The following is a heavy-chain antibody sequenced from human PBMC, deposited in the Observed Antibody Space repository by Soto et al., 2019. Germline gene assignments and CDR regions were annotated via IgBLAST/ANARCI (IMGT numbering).Heavy chain of an antibody. CDR2: INAGNGNT. CDR3: ARGTYYGSGSYYPNWFDP. Sequence: SVKVSCKASGYTFTSYAMHWVRQAPGQRLEWMGWINAGNGNTKYSQKFQGRVTITRDTSASTAYMELSSLRSEDTAVYYCARGTYYGSGSYYPNWFDPWSQGTRVTVSS. J-gene: IGHJ5*02. CDR1: GYTFTSYA. D-gene: IGHD3-10*01. V-gene: IGHV1-3*01.